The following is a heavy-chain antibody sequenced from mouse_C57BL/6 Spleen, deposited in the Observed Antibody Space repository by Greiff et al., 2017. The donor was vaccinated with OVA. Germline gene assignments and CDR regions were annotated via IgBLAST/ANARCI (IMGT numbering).Heavy chain of an antibody. Sequence: EVKLVESEGGLVQPGSSMKLSCTASGFTFSDYYMAWVRQVPEKGLEWVANINYDGSSTYYLDSLKSRFIISRDNAKNILYLQMSSLKSEDTATYYCARATNWDYCDYWGQGTTLTVSS. V-gene: IGHV5-16*01. CDR1: GFTFSDYY. D-gene: IGHD4-1*02. CDR3: ARATNWDYCDY. J-gene: IGHJ2*01. CDR2: INYDGSST.